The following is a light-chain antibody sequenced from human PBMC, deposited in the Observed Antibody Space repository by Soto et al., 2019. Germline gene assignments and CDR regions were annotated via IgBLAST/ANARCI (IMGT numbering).Light chain of an antibody. CDR1: SSDVGGYNY. V-gene: IGLV2-14*03. CDR3: SSYTSTNTLV. J-gene: IGLJ2*01. CDR2: DVS. Sequence: ALTQPASVSGSPGQSITISCTGTSSDVGGYNYVSWYQQHPDKAPQLMIFDVSNRPSGISDRFSGSKSGNTASLTISGLQAEDEADYYCSSYTSTNTLVFGGGTKVTVL.